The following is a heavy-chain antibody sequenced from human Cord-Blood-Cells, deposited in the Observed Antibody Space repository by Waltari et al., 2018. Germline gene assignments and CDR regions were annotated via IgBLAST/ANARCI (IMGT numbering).Heavy chain of an antibody. CDR1: GFTVSSNY. Sequence: EVQLVESGGGLVQPGGSLRLSCAASGFTVSSNYMSWVRQAPGKGLEWVSVIYSGGSTYYADSVKGRFTISRHKSKNTLYLQMNSLRAEDTAVYYCARDGSSGYYFDYWGQGTLVTVSS. V-gene: IGHV3-53*04. D-gene: IGHD3-22*01. J-gene: IGHJ4*02. CDR2: IYSGGST. CDR3: ARDGSSGYYFDY.